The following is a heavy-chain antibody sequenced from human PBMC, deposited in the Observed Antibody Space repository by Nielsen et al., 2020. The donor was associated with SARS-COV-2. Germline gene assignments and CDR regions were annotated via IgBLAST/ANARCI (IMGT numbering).Heavy chain of an antibody. CDR2: IKSKIDGGTT. V-gene: IGHV3-15*01. Sequence: GESLKISCVASGFTFSAYWMNWVRQAPGKGLEWVGRIKSKIDGGTTDYAAPVKDRFTISRDDSKNTVYLDMSSLRTEDTAVYYCATARYCSRTSCSAGTDMFDPWGQGTQVIVSS. D-gene: IGHD2-2*01. J-gene: IGHJ5*02. CDR3: ATARYCSRTSCSAGTDMFDP. CDR1: GFTFSAYW.